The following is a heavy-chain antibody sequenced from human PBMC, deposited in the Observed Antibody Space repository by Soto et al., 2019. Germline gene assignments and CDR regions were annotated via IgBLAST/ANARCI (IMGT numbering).Heavy chain of an antibody. CDR1: GYTFTSYY. J-gene: IGHJ4*02. CDR3: VVGWGGLYYYDSSGRNYFDY. CDR2: INPSGGST. V-gene: IGHV1-46*01. Sequence: QVQLVQSGAEVKKPGASVKVSCKASGYTFTSYYMHWVRQAPGQGLEWMGIINPSGGSTSYAQKFQGRVTMTRDTSTSTVYMERSSLRSEDTAVYYCVVGWGGLYYYDSSGRNYFDYWGQGTLVTVSS. D-gene: IGHD3-22*01.